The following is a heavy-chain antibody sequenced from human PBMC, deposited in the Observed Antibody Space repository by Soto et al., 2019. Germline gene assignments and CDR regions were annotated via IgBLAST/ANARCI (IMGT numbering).Heavy chain of an antibody. Sequence: QLQLQESGPGLVKPSETLSLTCTVSGGSISSSSYYWGWIRQPPGKGREWIGSIYYSGNTYYTPSLKIRVTIPVDTSKNRFSRKLRSVTAADTAVYYWAREGRRYCTGGICQVDYCGQGALVTVSS. V-gene: IGHV4-39*02. J-gene: IGHJ4*02. CDR3: AREGRRYCTGGICQVDY. D-gene: IGHD2-15*01. CDR2: IYYSGNT. CDR1: GGSISSSSYY.